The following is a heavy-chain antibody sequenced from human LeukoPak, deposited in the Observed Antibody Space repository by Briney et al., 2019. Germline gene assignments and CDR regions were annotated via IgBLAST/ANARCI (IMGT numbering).Heavy chain of an antibody. CDR3: GRAKLGPYYDSSGLFDY. V-gene: IGHV1-18*01. CDR2: ISAYNGNT. J-gene: IGHJ4*02. D-gene: IGHD3-22*01. Sequence: GASVKVSCKASGYTFTSYGISWVRQAPGQGLEWMGWISAYNGNTNYAQKLQGRVTITTDTSTSTAYMELRSLRSEDTAVYYCGRAKLGPYYDSSGLFDYWGQGTLVTVSS. CDR1: GYTFTSYG.